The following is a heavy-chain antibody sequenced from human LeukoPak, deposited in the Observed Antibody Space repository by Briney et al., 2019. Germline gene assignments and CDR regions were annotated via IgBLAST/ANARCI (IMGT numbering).Heavy chain of an antibody. J-gene: IGHJ4*02. CDR2: SRNRAKSYTT. Sequence: GGSLRLSCAASGVTFSSYGFTFSSYGMNWVRQAPGKGLEWVGRSRNRAKSYTTDYAASVKGRFTISRDDSKSTLYLQMNSLETEDTAVYYCSRDATGDHWGQGTLVSVSS. V-gene: IGHV3-72*01. CDR1: GVTFSSYGFTFSSYG. CDR3: SRDATGDH.